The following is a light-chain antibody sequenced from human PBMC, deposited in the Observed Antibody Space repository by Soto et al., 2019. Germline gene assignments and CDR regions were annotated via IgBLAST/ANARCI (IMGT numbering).Light chain of an antibody. CDR1: QSISNW. CDR3: QQYVSYPLT. CDR2: KAS. V-gene: IGKV1-5*03. J-gene: IGKJ1*01. Sequence: DIQMTQSPSTLSASVGDRVTITCRASQSISNWLAWYQQKPGKAPNLLIFKASTLESGVPSRFFGSGSGTEFTLNISSLKPDDFATYHCQQYVSYPLTFGQGTKVDIK.